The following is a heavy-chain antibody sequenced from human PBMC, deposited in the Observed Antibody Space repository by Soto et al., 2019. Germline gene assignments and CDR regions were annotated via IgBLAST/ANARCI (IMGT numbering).Heavy chain of an antibody. V-gene: IGHV5-51*01. J-gene: IGHJ4*02. CDR1: GYKFGGAW. D-gene: IGHD3-3*02. CDR3: ARQLSHICDS. Sequence: PGESLKISCQGVGYKFGGAWIGWVRQMPGKGLEWMGIIKPGTSDIRYSPSCRGHVTISADEAVSTAYLQWSSLKASDTAMYYCARQLSHICDSWGQGTLVTVSS. CDR2: IKPGTSDI.